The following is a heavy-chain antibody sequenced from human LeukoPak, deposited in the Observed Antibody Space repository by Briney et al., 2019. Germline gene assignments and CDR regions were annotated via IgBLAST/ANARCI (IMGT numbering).Heavy chain of an antibody. CDR3: AKRSETGADWFDP. D-gene: IGHD3-10*01. Sequence: GGSLRLFCAASGFTFSSYAMSWVRQAPGKGLEWVSVLSVSGGYTYYADSVKGRFTISRDNSKNTLYLQMNSLRAEDTAVYYCAKRSETGADWFDPWGQGTLVTVSS. J-gene: IGHJ5*02. CDR2: LSVSGGYT. CDR1: GFTFSSYA. V-gene: IGHV3-23*01.